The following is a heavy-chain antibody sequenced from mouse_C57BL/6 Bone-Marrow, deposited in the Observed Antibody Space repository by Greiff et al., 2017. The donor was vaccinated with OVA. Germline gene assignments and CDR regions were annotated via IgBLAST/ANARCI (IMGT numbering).Heavy chain of an antibody. V-gene: IGHV1-85*01. CDR2: MYPRDGST. CDR3: ARSGYYAMDD. J-gene: IGHJ4*01. CDR1: GYTFTSYD. D-gene: IGHD3-1*01. Sequence: QVQLQQSGPELVKPGASVKLSCKASGYTFTSYDINWLKQRPGQGLERIGWMYPRDGSTKYNEQFMGKASLPADKSSSTAYMQLSSLTSEDSAVYFCARSGYYAMDDWGQGTSVTVSS.